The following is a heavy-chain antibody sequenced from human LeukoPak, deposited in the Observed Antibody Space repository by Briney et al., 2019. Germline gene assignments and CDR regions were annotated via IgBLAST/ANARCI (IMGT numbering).Heavy chain of an antibody. CDR2: ISGYNGNT. CDR1: GYNFTDFA. V-gene: IGHV1-18*01. CDR3: ARAANYYDSSGYDN. D-gene: IGHD3-22*01. J-gene: IGHJ4*02. Sequence: GASVKVSCKASGYNFTDFAISWVRQAPGQGLEWMGWISGYNGNTNYAQTLQGRVTMTTDTSTTTAYMELRSLRSDDTAFYYCARAANYYDSSGYDNWGQGTLVTVSS.